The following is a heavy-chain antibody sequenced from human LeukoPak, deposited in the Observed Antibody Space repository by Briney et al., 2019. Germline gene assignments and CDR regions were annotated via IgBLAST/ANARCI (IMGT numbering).Heavy chain of an antibody. Sequence: GGSLRLSCAASGFVFSSLDMGWVRQTPGKRLEWVAVTAGADDVIQYADSVKGRFTISTDNSKNTVYLQMNSLRAEDTALYFCANYIQRPPGMDVWGQGTMVTVSS. J-gene: IGHJ6*02. CDR1: GFVFSSLD. CDR3: ANYIQRPPGMDV. D-gene: IGHD2-15*01. V-gene: IGHV3-23*01. CDR2: TAGADDVI.